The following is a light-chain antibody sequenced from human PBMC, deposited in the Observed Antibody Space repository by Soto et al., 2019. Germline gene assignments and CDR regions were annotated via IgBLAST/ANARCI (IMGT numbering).Light chain of an antibody. J-gene: IGKJ1*01. CDR1: QSISSY. Sequence: DIQMTQSPSSLSASIGDRVTITCRASQSISSYLNWYQQKPGKAPLLLIYAASTLQSGVPSRFSGSGSGTDFTLTINSLQPEDFATYYCQQSYSTPRTFGQGTKVEIK. CDR3: QQSYSTPRT. V-gene: IGKV1-39*01. CDR2: AAS.